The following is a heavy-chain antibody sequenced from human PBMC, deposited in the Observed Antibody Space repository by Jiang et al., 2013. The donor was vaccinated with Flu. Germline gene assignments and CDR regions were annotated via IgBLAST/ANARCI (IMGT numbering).Heavy chain of an antibody. D-gene: IGHD3-3*01. V-gene: IGHV3-30*18. CDR1: GFTFSSYG. CDR3: AKDRAVTIFGVAPEGMDV. Sequence: SGFTFSSYGMHWVRQAPGKGLEWVAVISYDGSNKYYADSVKGRFTISRDNSKNTLYLQMNSLRAEDTAVYYCAKDRAVTIFGVAPEGMDVWGQGTTVTVSS. CDR2: ISYDGSNK. J-gene: IGHJ6*02.